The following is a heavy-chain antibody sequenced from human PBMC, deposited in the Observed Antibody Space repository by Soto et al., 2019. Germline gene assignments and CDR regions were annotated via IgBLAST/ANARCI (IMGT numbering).Heavy chain of an antibody. Sequence: QVQLQQWGAGLLKPSETLSLTCAVYGGSFSGYYWSWIRQPPGKGLEWIGEINHSGSTNYNPSLKSRVTISVDTSKNQFSLKLSSVTAADTAVYYCARGRLGILSMELYWYFDLWGRGTLVTVSS. CDR3: ARGRLGILSMELYWYFDL. V-gene: IGHV4-34*01. D-gene: IGHD1-7*01. CDR2: INHSGST. J-gene: IGHJ2*01. CDR1: GGSFSGYY.